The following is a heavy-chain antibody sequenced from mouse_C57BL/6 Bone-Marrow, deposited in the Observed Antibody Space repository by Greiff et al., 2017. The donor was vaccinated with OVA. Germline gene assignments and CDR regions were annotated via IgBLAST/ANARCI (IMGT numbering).Heavy chain of an antibody. Sequence: QVQLQQSGAELARPGASVKLSCKASGYTFTSYGISWVKQRTGQGLEWIGEIYPRSGNTYYNEKFKGKATLTADKSSSTAYMELRSLTSEDSAVYFCARVWLRRKRWYFDVWGTGTTVTVSS. CDR3: ARVWLRRKRWYFDV. V-gene: IGHV1-81*01. J-gene: IGHJ1*03. CDR2: IYPRSGNT. CDR1: GYTFTSYG. D-gene: IGHD2-2*01.